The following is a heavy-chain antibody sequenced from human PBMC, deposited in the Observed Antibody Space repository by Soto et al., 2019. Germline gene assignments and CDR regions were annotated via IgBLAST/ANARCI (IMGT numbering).Heavy chain of an antibody. J-gene: IGHJ4*02. CDR3: AGEPLVGYDYVRGDYDY. CDR2: IYYSRST. V-gene: IGHV4-59*01. Sequence: QVQLQESGPGLVKPSETLSLTCTVSGGSISSYYWSWIRQPPGKGLEWIGYIYYSRSTNYNPSLKSLVTISVEASKNQFSLKLSSVTAADTAVDYCAGEPLVGYDYVRGDYDYWGQGTLVTVSS. CDR1: GGSISSYY. D-gene: IGHD5-12*01.